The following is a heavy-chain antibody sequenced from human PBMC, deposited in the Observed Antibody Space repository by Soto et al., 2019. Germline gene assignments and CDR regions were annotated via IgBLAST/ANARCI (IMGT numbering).Heavy chain of an antibody. V-gene: IGHV4-39*01. CDR2: IYYSGST. D-gene: IGHD5-12*01. Sequence: SETLSLTCTVSGGSISSSSYYWGWIRQPPGKGLEWIGSIYYSGSTYYNPSLKSRVTISVDTSKNQFSLKLSSVTAADTAVYYCARQVGDIVATILHYWGQGTLVTVSS. CDR1: GGSISSSSYY. J-gene: IGHJ4*02. CDR3: ARQVGDIVATILHY.